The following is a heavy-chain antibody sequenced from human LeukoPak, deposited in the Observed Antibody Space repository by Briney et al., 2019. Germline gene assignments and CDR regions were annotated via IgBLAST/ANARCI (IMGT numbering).Heavy chain of an antibody. CDR1: GYSISSGYY. CDR3: GRDSSGYYLG. Sequence: PSETLSLTCTVSGYSISSGYYRGWIRQPPGKGLEWIGSIYHSGSTYYNPSLKSRVTISVDKSKNHFSLKLSSVTAADTAVYYCGRDSSGYYLGWGQGTLVTVSS. CDR2: IYHSGST. D-gene: IGHD3-22*01. J-gene: IGHJ4*02. V-gene: IGHV4-38-2*02.